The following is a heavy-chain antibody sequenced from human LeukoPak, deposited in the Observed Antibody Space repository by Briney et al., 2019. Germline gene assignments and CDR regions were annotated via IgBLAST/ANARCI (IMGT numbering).Heavy chain of an antibody. J-gene: IGHJ4*02. V-gene: IGHV3-7*01. D-gene: IGHD5-24*01. CDR2: IKQDGSEK. CDR1: GFTFSDYY. CDR3: AREADDGVYYFDC. Sequence: PGGSLRLSCAASGFTFSDYYMSWVRQAPGKGLEWVANIKQDGSEKYYVDSVKGRFTISRDNAKNSLYLQMNSLRAEDTAVYYCAREADDGVYYFDCWGQGTLVTVSS.